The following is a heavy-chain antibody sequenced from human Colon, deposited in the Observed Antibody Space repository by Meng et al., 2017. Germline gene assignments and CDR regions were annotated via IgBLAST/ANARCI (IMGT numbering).Heavy chain of an antibody. Sequence: LAHSAAEVKTPRAPHRLPCQASGSSFTDFFLHWGRQAPGQCFEWLGRIIPKTNSTLYAQIFQGMVTLTGDPSIATAYLALSSLTRDDTAVYFCARVSTPTVAGASYDYWGQGTLVTVSS. V-gene: IGHV1-2*06. CDR3: ARVSTPTVAGASYDY. D-gene: IGHD4-23*01. J-gene: IGHJ4*02. CDR2: IIPKTNST. CDR1: GSSFTDFF.